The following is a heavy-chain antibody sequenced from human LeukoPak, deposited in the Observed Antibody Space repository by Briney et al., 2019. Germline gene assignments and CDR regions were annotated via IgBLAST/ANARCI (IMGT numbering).Heavy chain of an antibody. CDR2: ISSSGSTI. D-gene: IGHD3-9*01. CDR3: ARIVLRYFDWLLETPMSYFDY. CDR1: GFTFSDYY. V-gene: IGHV3-11*04. Sequence: GGSLRLSCAASGFTFSDYYMSWIRQAPGKGPEWVSYISSSGSTIYYADSVKGRFTISRDNAKNSLYLQMNSLRAEDTAVYYCARIVLRYFDWLLETPMSYFDYWGQGTLVTVSS. J-gene: IGHJ4*02.